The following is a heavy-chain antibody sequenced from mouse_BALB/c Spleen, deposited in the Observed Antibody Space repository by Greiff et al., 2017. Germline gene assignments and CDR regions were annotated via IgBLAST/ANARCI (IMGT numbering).Heavy chain of an antibody. D-gene: IGHD2-1*01. V-gene: IGHV1S135*01. J-gene: IGHJ3*01. CDR1: GYAFTSYN. CDR2: IDPYNGGT. CDR3: AREGVYYGWFAY. Sequence: EVKLQESGPELVKPGASVKVSCKASGYAFTSYNMYWVKQSHGKSLEWIGYIDPYNGGTSYNQKFKGKATLTVDKSSSTAYMHLNSLTSEDSAVYYCAREGVYYGWFAYWGQGTLVTVSA.